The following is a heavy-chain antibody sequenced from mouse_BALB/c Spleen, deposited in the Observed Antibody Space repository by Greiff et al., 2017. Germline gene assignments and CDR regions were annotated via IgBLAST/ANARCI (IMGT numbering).Heavy chain of an antibody. CDR3: ARRNGYYAMDY. V-gene: IGHV5-12-1*01. D-gene: IGHD1-2*01. J-gene: IGHJ4*01. CDR1: GFAFSSYD. Sequence: DVMLVESGGGLVKPGGSLKLSCAASGFAFSSYDMSWVRQTPEKRLEWVAYISSGGGSTYYPDTVKGRFTISRDNAKNTLYLQMSSLKSEDTAMYYCARRNGYYAMDYWGQGTSVTVSS. CDR2: ISSGGGST.